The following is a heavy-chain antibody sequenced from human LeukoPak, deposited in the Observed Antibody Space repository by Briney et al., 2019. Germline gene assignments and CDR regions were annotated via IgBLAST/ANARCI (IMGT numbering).Heavy chain of an antibody. CDR2: IIPIFGTA. D-gene: IGHD3-3*01. J-gene: IGHJ5*02. Sequence: GASVKVSCKASGGTFSTYAISWVRQAPGQGLEWMGGIIPIFGTANYAQKFQGRVTITADESTSTAYMELSSLRSEDTAVYYCASPREWSTWDNWFDPWGQGTLVTVSS. V-gene: IGHV1-69*13. CDR1: GGTFSTYA. CDR3: ASPREWSTWDNWFDP.